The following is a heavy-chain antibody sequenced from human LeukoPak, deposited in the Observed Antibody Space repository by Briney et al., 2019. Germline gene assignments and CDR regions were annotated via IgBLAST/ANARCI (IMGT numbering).Heavy chain of an antibody. V-gene: IGHV3-23*01. J-gene: IGHJ4*02. CDR3: AKEGFNWNPRPRGEGFDY. CDR1: GFTFDTYA. D-gene: IGHD1-20*01. CDR2: ISGSGEST. Sequence: GGPLRLSCAASGFTFDTYAMNWVRQAPGKGLEWVSGISGSGESTFYADSVQGRFTISRDNSKNTLYLRMQSLRADDTARYYCAKEGFNWNPRPRGEGFDYWGQGTVVTVSS.